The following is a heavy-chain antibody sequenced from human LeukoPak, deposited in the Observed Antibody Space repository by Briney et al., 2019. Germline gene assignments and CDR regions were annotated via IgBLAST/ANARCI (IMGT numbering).Heavy chain of an antibody. CDR2: LYSRGST. Sequence: SDPLSLPCTVSGGPISRYHWSGIRHPPGRGLEWIGYLYSRGSTIYNPPLERRLTISLDRSKNQFSPTMTSLRAADTGVFLRARGGEGAIGWYFDVWGRGTLVSAPS. CDR1: GGPISRYH. V-gene: IGHV4-59*12. D-gene: IGHD2-21*01. CDR3: ARGGEGAIGWYFDV. J-gene: IGHJ2*01.